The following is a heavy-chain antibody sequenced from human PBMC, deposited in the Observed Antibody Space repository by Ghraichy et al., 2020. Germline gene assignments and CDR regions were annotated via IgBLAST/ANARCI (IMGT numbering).Heavy chain of an antibody. CDR3: AREVGQWLVNYYFDY. CDR1: GFTFSSYA. CDR2: ISYDGSNK. J-gene: IGHJ4*02. V-gene: IGHV3-30*04. D-gene: IGHD6-19*01. Sequence: GSLRLSCAASGFTFSSYAMHWVRQAPGKGLEWVAVISYDGSNKYYADSVKGRFTISRDNSKNTLYLQMNSLRAEDTAVYYCAREVGQWLVNYYFDYWGQGTLVTVSS.